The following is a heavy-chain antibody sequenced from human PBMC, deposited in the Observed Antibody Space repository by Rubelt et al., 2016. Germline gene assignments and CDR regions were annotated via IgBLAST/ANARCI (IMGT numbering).Heavy chain of an antibody. D-gene: IGHD3-16*01. CDR1: YA. Sequence: YAMSWVRQAPGKGLEWVSAISGSGGSTYYADSVKGRFTISRDNSKNTLYLQMNSLRAEDTAVYYCAKDHANSFSSYFDYWGQGTLVTVSS. CDR2: ISGSGGST. J-gene: IGHJ4*02. CDR3: AKDHANSFSSYFDY. V-gene: IGHV3-23*01.